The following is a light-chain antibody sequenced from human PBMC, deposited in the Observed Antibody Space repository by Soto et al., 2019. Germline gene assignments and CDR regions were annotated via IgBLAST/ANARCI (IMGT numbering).Light chain of an antibody. J-gene: IGLJ3*02. V-gene: IGLV2-23*02. CDR2: DVS. CDR1: NSDFGTYNL. Sequence: QSVLTQPASVSASPGQSITISCTGTNSDFGTYNLVSWYQHHPGKAPKLIIYDVSKRPSGVSNRFSASKSGNTASLTISGLQAEDAADYYCSSYANNRVFGGGTKLTFL. CDR3: SSYANNRV.